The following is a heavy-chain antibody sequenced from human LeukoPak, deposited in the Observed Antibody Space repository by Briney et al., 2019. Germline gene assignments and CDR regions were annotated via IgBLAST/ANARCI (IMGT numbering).Heavy chain of an antibody. Sequence: SSETLSLTCVVSGGSVSGYYWGWIRQPPGRGLEWIGYVYYSGSTNYNPSFKSRITISVDTSRNQFSLQLSSVTAADTAVYYCARIHRYCSGGACYVLDNWGQGTLVAVSS. J-gene: IGHJ4*02. CDR1: GGSVSGYY. CDR2: VYYSGST. D-gene: IGHD2-15*01. V-gene: IGHV4-59*02. CDR3: ARIHRYCSGGACYVLDN.